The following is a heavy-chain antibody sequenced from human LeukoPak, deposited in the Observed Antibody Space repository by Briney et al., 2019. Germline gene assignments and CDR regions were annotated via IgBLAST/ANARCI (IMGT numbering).Heavy chain of an antibody. Sequence: PSETLSLTCTVSGGSISSGSYYRSWIRQPAGKGLEWLGRIYTSGSTNYNPSHKGRVTISVDTSNNQCTLKLSSVTAADTAVYYCAREPPTHYDFWSGYYTGAFDIWGQGTMVTVSS. CDR1: GGSISSGSYY. CDR2: IYTSGST. D-gene: IGHD3-3*01. J-gene: IGHJ3*02. CDR3: AREPPTHYDFWSGYYTGAFDI. V-gene: IGHV4-61*02.